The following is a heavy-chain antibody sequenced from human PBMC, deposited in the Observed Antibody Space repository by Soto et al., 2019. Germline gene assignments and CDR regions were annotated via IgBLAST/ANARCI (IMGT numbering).Heavy chain of an antibody. CDR1: GYSFTSYW. V-gene: IGHV5-51*01. J-gene: IGHJ4*02. Sequence: GESLKISCKGSGYSFTSYWIGWVRQMPGKGLEWMGIIYPGDSDTRYSPSFPGQVTISADKSISTAYLQWSSLKAADTAMYYGAKLRSAAGTYDDYWGQGTLVTVSS. CDR3: AKLRSAAGTYDDY. CDR2: IYPGDSDT. D-gene: IGHD6-13*01.